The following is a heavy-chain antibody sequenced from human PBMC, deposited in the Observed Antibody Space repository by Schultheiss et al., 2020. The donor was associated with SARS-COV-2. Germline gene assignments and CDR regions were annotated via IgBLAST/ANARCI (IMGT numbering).Heavy chain of an antibody. V-gene: IGHV3-9*01. Sequence: GGSLRLSCAASGFSFDDYAMHWVRQGPGKGLEWVSGISWNSGSIGYADSVKGRFTISRDNSRNTLYLQMNSLRAEDTAVYYCASAVEMAALDYWGQGTLVTVSS. D-gene: IGHD5-24*01. CDR3: ASAVEMAALDY. CDR2: ISWNSGSI. CDR1: GFSFDDYA. J-gene: IGHJ4*02.